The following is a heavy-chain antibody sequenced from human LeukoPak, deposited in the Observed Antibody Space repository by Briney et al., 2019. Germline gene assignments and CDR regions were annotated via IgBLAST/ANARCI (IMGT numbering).Heavy chain of an antibody. CDR1: GFTFSSYS. J-gene: IGHJ6*03. CDR2: ISSSSSYI. CDR3: ARGGTTAYYYYYYMDV. V-gene: IGHV3-21*01. Sequence: KPGGSLRLSGAASGFTFSSYSMNWVRQAPGKGLEWVSSISSSSSYIYYADSVKGRFTISRDNAKNSLYLQMNSLRAEDTAVYYCARGGTTAYYYYYYMDVWGKGTTVTVSS. D-gene: IGHD1-26*01.